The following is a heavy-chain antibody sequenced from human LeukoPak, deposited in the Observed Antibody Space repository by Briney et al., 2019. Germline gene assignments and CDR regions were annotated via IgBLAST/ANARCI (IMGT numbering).Heavy chain of an antibody. V-gene: IGHV3-30-3*01. D-gene: IGHD5-18*01. Sequence: PGGSLRLSCAASGFTFSSYAMHWVRQAPGKGLEWVAVISYDGSNKYYADSVKGRFTISRDNSKNTLYLQMNSLRAEDTAVYYCARDGCGYSYGPYYYYYGMDVWGQGTTVTVSS. CDR1: GFTFSSYA. CDR3: ARDGCGYSYGPYYYYYGMDV. CDR2: ISYDGSNK. J-gene: IGHJ6*02.